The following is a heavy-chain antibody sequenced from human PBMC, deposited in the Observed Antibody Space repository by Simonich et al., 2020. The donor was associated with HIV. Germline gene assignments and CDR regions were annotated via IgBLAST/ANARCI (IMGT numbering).Heavy chain of an antibody. D-gene: IGHD3-3*02. V-gene: IGHV3-30*07. Sequence: QVQLVESGGGVVQPGRSLRLSCAASGFTFSGYAMHWVRQAPGKGLEWVAVISYDGSNKYYADSGKGRFTISRDNSKNTLYLQMNSLRAEDTAVYYCASGGSISSVWADDYWGQGTLVTVSS. CDR2: ISYDGSNK. CDR3: ASGGSISSVWADDY. J-gene: IGHJ4*02. CDR1: GFTFSGYA.